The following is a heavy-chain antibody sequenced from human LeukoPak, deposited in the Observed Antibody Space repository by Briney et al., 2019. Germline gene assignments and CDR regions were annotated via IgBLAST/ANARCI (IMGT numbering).Heavy chain of an antibody. Sequence: PSETLSLTCAVYGGSFSGYYWSWIRQPPGKGLEWIGEINHSGSTNYNPSLKSRVTISVDTSKNQFSLKLSSVTAADTAVYYCARGGKIVLMVYASFDYWGQGTLVTVSS. CDR3: ARGGKIVLMVYASFDY. J-gene: IGHJ4*02. CDR2: INHSGST. CDR1: GGSFSGYY. V-gene: IGHV4-34*01. D-gene: IGHD2-8*01.